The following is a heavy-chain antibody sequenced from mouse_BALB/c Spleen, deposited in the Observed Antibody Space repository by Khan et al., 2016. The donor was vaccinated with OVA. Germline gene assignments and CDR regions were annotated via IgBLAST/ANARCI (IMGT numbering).Heavy chain of an antibody. CDR2: IYPFNDAT. Sequence: VQLKQSGPEVVKPGASVKMSCKASGYTFTSYVMHWVKQKPGQGLEWIGYIYPFNDATKFNEKFNGKATLTSDKSSSTAYMELSSLTSEDSAIYYGAPVGNYYVSFVKWGQGTLVTVSA. CDR1: GYTFTSYV. CDR3: APVGNYYVSFVK. V-gene: IGHV1S136*01. D-gene: IGHD1-1*01. J-gene: IGHJ3*01.